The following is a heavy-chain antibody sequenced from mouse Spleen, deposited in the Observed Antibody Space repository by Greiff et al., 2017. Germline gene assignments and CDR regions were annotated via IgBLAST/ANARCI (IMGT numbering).Heavy chain of an antibody. CDR2: IYPGDGDT. CDR3: ARCSYDYGFDY. V-gene: IGHV1-82*01. CDR1: GYAFSSSW. D-gene: IGHD2-4*01. Sequence: QVQLQQSGPELVKPGASVKISCKASGYAFSSSWMNWVKQRPGKGLEWIGRIYPGDGDTNYNGKFKGKATLTADKSSSTAYMQLSSLTSEDSAVYFCARCSYDYGFDYWGQGTTLTVSS. J-gene: IGHJ2*01.